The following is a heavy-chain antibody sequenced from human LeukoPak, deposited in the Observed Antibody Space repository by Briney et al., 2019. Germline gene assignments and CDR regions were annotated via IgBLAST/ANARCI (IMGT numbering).Heavy chain of an antibody. D-gene: IGHD3-22*01. V-gene: IGHV3-30*18. J-gene: IGHJ6*02. Sequence: GGSLRLSCAASGFTFSSYGMHWVRQAPGKGLEWVAVISYDGSNKYYADSVKGRFTISRDNSKNTLYLQMNSLRAEDTAVYYCAKTRPDSSGYYQKPYYYYGMDVWGQGTTVTVSS. CDR1: GFTFSSYG. CDR3: AKTRPDSSGYYQKPYYYYGMDV. CDR2: ISYDGSNK.